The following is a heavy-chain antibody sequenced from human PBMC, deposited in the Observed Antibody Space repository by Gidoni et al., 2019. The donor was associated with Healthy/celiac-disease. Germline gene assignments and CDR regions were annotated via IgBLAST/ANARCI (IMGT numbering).Heavy chain of an antibody. CDR1: GGTFRSYA. CDR3: ARGPDCSGGSCYVGLLPNWFDP. CDR2: IIPIFGTA. V-gene: IGHV1-69*06. Sequence: VQLVQSGAAVKKPGSSWKVSCKASGGTFRSYAISGVRQAPGQGLAWLGGIIPIFGTANYAQKCQGRVTITADKSTSTAYMELSSLRSEDTAVYYCARGPDCSGGSCYVGLLPNWFDPWGQGTLVTVSS. J-gene: IGHJ5*02. D-gene: IGHD2-15*01.